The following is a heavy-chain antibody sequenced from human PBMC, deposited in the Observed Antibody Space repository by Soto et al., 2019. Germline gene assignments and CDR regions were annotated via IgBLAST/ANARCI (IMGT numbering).Heavy chain of an antibody. Sequence: VGSLRLSCAASGFTFSAYWMHWVRQAPGKGLVWVSRTNTDGTATTYADSVEGRFTISRDNAKNMLYLQMNSLRAEDTAVYYCTRGHYYGMDVWGQGTTVTVSS. CDR2: TNTDGTAT. CDR1: GFTFSAYW. J-gene: IGHJ6*02. CDR3: TRGHYYGMDV. V-gene: IGHV3-74*03.